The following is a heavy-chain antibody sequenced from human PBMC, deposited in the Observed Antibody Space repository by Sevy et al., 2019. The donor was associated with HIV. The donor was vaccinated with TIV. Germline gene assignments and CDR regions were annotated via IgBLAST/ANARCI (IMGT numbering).Heavy chain of an antibody. Sequence: GGSLRLSCAASGITLTPYWMHWVRQVPGKGLVWVSRINSVGSSTSYAESVKGRFTISRDNGKNTVYLQMKSLRVEDTVVYFCSGGLYYYDMRGHQEPGDYWGQGVLVTVSS. CDR3: SGGLYYYDMRGHQEPGDY. D-gene: IGHD3-22*01. V-gene: IGHV3-74*01. CDR2: INSVGSST. J-gene: IGHJ4*02. CDR1: GITLTPYW.